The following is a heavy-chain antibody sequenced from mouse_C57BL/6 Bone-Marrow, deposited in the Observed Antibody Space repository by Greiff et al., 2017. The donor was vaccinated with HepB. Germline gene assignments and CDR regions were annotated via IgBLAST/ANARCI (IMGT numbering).Heavy chain of an antibody. J-gene: IGHJ3*01. D-gene: IGHD1-1*01. CDR3: ARRFPYYYGGSAWFAY. Sequence: EVKVVESGGGLVKPGGSLKLSCAASGFTFSSYAMSWVRQTPEKRLEWVATISDGGSYTYYPDNVKGRFTISRDNAKNNLYLQMSHLKSEDTAMYYCARRFPYYYGGSAWFAYWGQGTLVTVSA. CDR1: GFTFSSYA. CDR2: ISDGGSYT. V-gene: IGHV5-4*03.